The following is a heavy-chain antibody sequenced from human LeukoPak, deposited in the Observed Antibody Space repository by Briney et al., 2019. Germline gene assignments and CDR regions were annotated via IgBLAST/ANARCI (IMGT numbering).Heavy chain of an antibody. Sequence: SETLSLTCTVSGGTISSRDYYWSWIRQPPGKGLEWIGHTYYSGSTYYNSSLKRRVTITVDTSKNQFSLKLSSVTAADTAVYYCARVKSDYDSGGYYQYYFDYWGQGTLVTVSS. CDR2: TYYSGST. J-gene: IGHJ4*02. CDR1: GGTISSRDYY. CDR3: ARVKSDYDSGGYYQYYFDY. V-gene: IGHV4-30-4*01. D-gene: IGHD3-22*01.